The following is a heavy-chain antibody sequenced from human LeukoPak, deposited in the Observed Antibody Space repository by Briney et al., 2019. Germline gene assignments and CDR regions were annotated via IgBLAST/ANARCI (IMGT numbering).Heavy chain of an antibody. J-gene: IGHJ4*02. Sequence: GASVKVSCKASGYTFTSYDINWVRQATGQGLEWMGWMNPNSGNTGYAQKFQDRVTMTRNTSISTAYMELSSLRSEDTAVYYCARGPINRYCSGGSCDRGGYYFDYWGQGTLVTVSS. CDR3: ARGPINRYCSGGSCDRGGYYFDY. CDR2: MNPNSGNT. CDR1: GYTFTSYD. V-gene: IGHV1-8*01. D-gene: IGHD2-15*01.